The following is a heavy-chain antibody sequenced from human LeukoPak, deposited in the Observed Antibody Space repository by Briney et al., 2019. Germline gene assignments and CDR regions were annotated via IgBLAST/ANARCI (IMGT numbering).Heavy chain of an antibody. Sequence: GGSLRLSCAASGFTFSNAWMSWVRQAPGKGLEWFGRIKSKTDGGTTDYAAPVKGRFTISRDDSKNTLYLQMNSLKTEDTAVYYCTTTPQGPGYWGQGTLVTVSS. CDR3: TTTPQGPGY. J-gene: IGHJ4*02. V-gene: IGHV3-15*01. CDR1: GFTFSNAW. CDR2: IKSKTDGGTT.